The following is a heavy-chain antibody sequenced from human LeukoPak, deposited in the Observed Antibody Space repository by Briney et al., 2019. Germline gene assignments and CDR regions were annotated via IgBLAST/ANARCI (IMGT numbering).Heavy chain of an antibody. V-gene: IGHV4-30-4*08. CDR2: IYYSGST. Sequence: PSETLSLTCTVSGGSISSGDYYWSWIRQPPGKGLEWIGYIYYSGSTYYNPSLKSRVTISVDTSKNQFSLKLSSVTAADTAVYYCARGVVADHFDYWGQGTLVTASS. CDR3: ARGVVADHFDY. D-gene: IGHD3-22*01. CDR1: GGSISSGDYY. J-gene: IGHJ4*02.